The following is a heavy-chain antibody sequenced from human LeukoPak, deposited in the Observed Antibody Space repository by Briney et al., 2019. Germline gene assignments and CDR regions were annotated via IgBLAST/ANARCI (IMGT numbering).Heavy chain of an antibody. CDR1: GGSISSGGYS. V-gene: IGHV4-61*02. D-gene: IGHD2-2*01. CDR2: IYTSGST. J-gene: IGHJ3*02. Sequence: KDSETLSLTCAVSGGSISSGGYSWSWIRHPAGKGLEWIGRIYTSGSTIYDPSLKSRVTMSVDTSTNQISLRLTSVTAADTAMYYCARKLASSTLKAGAFDIWGQGTMVTVSS. CDR3: ARKLASSTLKAGAFDI.